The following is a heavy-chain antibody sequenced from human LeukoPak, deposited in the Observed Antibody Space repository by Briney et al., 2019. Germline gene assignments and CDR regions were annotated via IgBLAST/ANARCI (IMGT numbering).Heavy chain of an antibody. J-gene: IGHJ4*02. CDR2: IYTSGST. D-gene: IGHD3-3*01. Sequence: SETLSLTCTVSGGSISSGSYYWSWIRQPAGKGLEWIGRIYTSGSTNYNPSLKSRVTISVDTSKNQFSLKLSSVTAADTAAYYCARSVYYDFWSGYQNLIDYWGQGTLVTVSS. CDR1: GGSISSGSYY. CDR3: ARSVYYDFWSGYQNLIDY. V-gene: IGHV4-61*02.